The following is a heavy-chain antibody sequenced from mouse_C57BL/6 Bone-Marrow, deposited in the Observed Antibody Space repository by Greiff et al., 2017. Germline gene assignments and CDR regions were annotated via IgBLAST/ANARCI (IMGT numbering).Heavy chain of an antibody. D-gene: IGHD5-1-1*01. V-gene: IGHV1-9*01. CDR1: GYTFTGYW. Sequence: QVQLKQSGAELMKPGASVKLSCKATGYTFTGYWLEWVKQRPGHGLEWIGEILPGSGSTNYNEKFKGKATFTADTASNTAYMQLSSLTSEDSAIYYCARQESLYPLNYFDYWGQGTTLTVSS. J-gene: IGHJ2*01. CDR2: ILPGSGST. CDR3: ARQESLYPLNYFDY.